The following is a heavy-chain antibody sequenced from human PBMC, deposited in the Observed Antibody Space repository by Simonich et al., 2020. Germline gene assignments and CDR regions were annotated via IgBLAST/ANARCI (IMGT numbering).Heavy chain of an antibody. J-gene: IGHJ4*02. V-gene: IGHV1-18*01. CDR3: ARDQGGRAAAATDY. D-gene: IGHD6-13*01. Sequence: QVQLVQSGDEVKNPGASVKVSCKDSGYTFTSNGISWVRQAPGQGLEWMGWISAYNGNTYYAEKRQGRSTMTTDTSTSTAYRELRSLRSDDTAVDYCARDQGGRAAAATDYWGQGTLVTVSS. CDR1: GYTFTSNG. CDR2: ISAYNGNT.